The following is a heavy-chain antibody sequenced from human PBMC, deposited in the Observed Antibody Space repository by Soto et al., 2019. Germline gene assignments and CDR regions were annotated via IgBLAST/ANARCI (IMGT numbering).Heavy chain of an antibody. CDR3: AKQFVDV. J-gene: IGHJ6*02. CDR1: GFSFSKFA. CDR2: ISDSGHNV. Sequence: EAQMLESGGDLVQPGGSLRLSCAASGFSFSKFAINWVRLPPGKGLEWVSGISDSGHNVVYADSVRGRFTISRDNSKSILYLQMDRLTVDDSAVYYCAKQFVDVWGQGTTVTVAS. V-gene: IGHV3-23*01.